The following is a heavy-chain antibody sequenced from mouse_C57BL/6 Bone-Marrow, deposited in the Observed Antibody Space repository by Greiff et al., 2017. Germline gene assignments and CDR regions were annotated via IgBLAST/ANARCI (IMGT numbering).Heavy chain of an antibody. J-gene: IGHJ3*01. CDR2: IYPGSGNT. CDR1: GYTFTDYY. D-gene: IGHD2-4*01. CDR3: SRGGYCYDYVSWFAY. Sequence: VQLQQSGAELVRPGASVKLSCKASGYTFTDYYINWVKQRPGQGLEWIARIYPGSGNTYYNEKFKGKATMTVEKSSNSAYMQLSGLTSVDSAVYFCSRGGYCYDYVSWFAYWGQGTLVTVSA. V-gene: IGHV1-76*01.